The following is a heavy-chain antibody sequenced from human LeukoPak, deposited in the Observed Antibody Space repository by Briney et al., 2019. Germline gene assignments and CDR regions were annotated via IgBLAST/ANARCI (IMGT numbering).Heavy chain of an antibody. CDR2: IDTNTGNP. Sequence: ASVKVSCKASGYTFTGYSINWVRQAPGQGLEWMGWIDTNTGNPTYAQGFTGRFVFSLDTSVSTAYLQISSLKAEDTAVYYCARGYDFWSGKHDYWGRGTLVTVSS. CDR3: ARGYDFWSGKHDY. CDR1: GYTFTGYS. J-gene: IGHJ4*02. D-gene: IGHD3-3*01. V-gene: IGHV7-4-1*02.